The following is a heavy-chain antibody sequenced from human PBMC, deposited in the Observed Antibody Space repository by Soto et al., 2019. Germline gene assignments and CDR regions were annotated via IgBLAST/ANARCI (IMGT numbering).Heavy chain of an antibody. J-gene: IGHJ3*02. D-gene: IGHD3-3*01. CDR3: ARTSASYEAHAFDR. CDR2: LSRSGNTI. V-gene: IGHV3-11*01. CDR1: GFTFGDYE. Sequence: GGSLRLSCAASGFTFGDYEMSWIRQAAGKGPEWVSFLSRSGNTIYYADSVKGRFSISRDNAENSLYLQMERLRVEDTATYFSARTSASYEAHAFDRCRRGTRV.